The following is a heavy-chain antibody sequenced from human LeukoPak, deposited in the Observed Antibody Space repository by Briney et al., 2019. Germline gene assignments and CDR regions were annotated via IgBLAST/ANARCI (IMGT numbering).Heavy chain of an antibody. CDR2: IYHSGGT. CDR1: GDSISGSNW. D-gene: IGHD5-18*01. J-gene: IGHJ4*02. CDR3: VRRRYNYGFDS. Sequence: SETLSLTCDVSGDSISGSNWWNWVRQPPGKGLEWIGGIYHSGGTNYDPSLKSRVTMSVDKSKNQFSLKLSSVTAADTAVFYCVRRRYNYGFDSWGQGSLVTVSS. V-gene: IGHV4-4*02.